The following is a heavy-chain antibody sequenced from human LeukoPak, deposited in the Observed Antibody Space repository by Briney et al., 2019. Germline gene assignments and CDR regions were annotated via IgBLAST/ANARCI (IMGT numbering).Heavy chain of an antibody. CDR1: GYTFTDYY. CDR2: INPNDGDT. J-gene: IGHJ4*02. Sequence: ASVKVSCKASGYTFTDYYMHWVRQAPGQGFEWMGWINPNDGDTNYAQKFQGRVTMTGDTSISTAHMEVSRLRSDNTAVYYCARANFLYCSSSTCLFDYWGQGTLVTVSS. V-gene: IGHV1-2*02. D-gene: IGHD2-2*01. CDR3: ARANFLYCSSSTCLFDY.